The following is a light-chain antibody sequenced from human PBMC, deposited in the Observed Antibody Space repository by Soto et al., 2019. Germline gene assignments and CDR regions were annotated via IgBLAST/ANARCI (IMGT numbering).Light chain of an antibody. Sequence: DIQLAESPSSLSASVGERVAITCRASQAIDNYLAWYQQKPGKFPKLLIYAASTLHPGVPARFSGSGSGTDFTLTISRLQPEDVATYYCQKYNSAPLTFGPGTRLEIK. J-gene: IGKJ5*01. CDR3: QKYNSAPLT. CDR1: QAIDNY. CDR2: AAS. V-gene: IGKV1-27*01.